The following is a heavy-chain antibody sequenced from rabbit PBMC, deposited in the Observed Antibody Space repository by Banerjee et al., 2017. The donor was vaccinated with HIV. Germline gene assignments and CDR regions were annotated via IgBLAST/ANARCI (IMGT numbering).Heavy chain of an antibody. J-gene: IGHJ3*01. CDR3: ARGAAWPGDGLDL. V-gene: IGHV1S45*01. D-gene: IGHD2-1*01. CDR1: GFSFSSYE. CDR2: IVTGSSGST. Sequence: QEQLVESGGGLVQPEGSLTLTCTASGFSFSSYEMSWVRQAPGKGLEWIACIVTGSSGSTYYASWAKGRFTISKTSSTTVTLQMTSLTAADTATYFCARGAAWPGDGLDLWGQGTLVTVS.